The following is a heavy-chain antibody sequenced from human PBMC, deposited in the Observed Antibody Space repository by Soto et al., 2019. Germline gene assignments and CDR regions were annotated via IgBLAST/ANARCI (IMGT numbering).Heavy chain of an antibody. D-gene: IGHD4-17*01. CDR2: INPHSGDT. J-gene: IGHJ6*02. CDR1: GYTFTYHY. CDR3: ARGRTVNFYGMDV. Sequence: QVQLVQSGAEVKKPGASVKVSYVASGYTFTYHYIHWVRQAPGQGLEWMGWINPHSGDTIYAQKFQGRVTLTRDTSISTAYMELSRLRSDDTAVSYCARGRTVNFYGMDVWGQGTTVPVSS. V-gene: IGHV1-2*02.